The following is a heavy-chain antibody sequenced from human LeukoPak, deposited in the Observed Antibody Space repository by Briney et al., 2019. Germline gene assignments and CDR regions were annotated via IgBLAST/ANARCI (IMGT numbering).Heavy chain of an antibody. Sequence: GSLRLSCAASGFTFSSYSMNWVRQAPGKGLEWIGSIYYSGSTYYNPFLKSRVTISVDTSKNQFSLKLSSVTAADTAIYYCARETAAAGSFIAINDYWGQGTLVTVSS. CDR1: GFTFSSYS. CDR2: IYYSGST. J-gene: IGHJ4*02. V-gene: IGHV4-59*04. D-gene: IGHD6-13*01. CDR3: ARETAAAGSFIAINDY.